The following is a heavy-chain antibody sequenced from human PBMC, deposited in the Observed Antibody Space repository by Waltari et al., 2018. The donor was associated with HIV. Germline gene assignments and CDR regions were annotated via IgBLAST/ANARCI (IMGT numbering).Heavy chain of an antibody. V-gene: IGHV3-30*18. D-gene: IGHD3-16*01. CDR2: ISSYDGNNK. CDR1: GFTFSRYG. J-gene: IGHJ4*02. CDR3: ANLDSGQAGG. Sequence: QVQLVESGGGVVQPGRSLRLSCAAYGFTFSRYGRHWVRQAPGKGLEWVAVISSYDGNNKYYADSVKGRLTISRDNSKSTLYLQMNSLRAEDTAVYYCANLDSGQAGGWGQGTLVTVSS.